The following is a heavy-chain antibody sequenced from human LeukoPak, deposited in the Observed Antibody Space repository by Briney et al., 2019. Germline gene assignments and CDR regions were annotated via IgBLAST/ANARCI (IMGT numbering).Heavy chain of an antibody. D-gene: IGHD2-15*01. CDR1: GFTLSSLW. CDR3: TRRVSATRWFDP. Sequence: PGGSRRLSCAASGFTLSSLWMPGVRQAPGKGLVWVSRINSDGGTTNYADSVKGRFTISRDNAENTLYLQMNSLRVEDTAVYYCTRRVSATRWFDPWGQGTLVTVSS. J-gene: IGHJ5*02. CDR2: INSDGGTT. V-gene: IGHV3-74*01.